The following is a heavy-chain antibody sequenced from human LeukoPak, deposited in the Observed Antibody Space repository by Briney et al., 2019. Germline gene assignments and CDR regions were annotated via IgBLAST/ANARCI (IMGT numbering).Heavy chain of an antibody. CDR2: INHSGST. V-gene: IGHV4-34*01. CDR1: GGSFSGYY. D-gene: IGHD3-10*01. Sequence: PSETLSLTCAVYGGSFSGYYWSWIRQPPGKGLEWIGEINHSGSTNYNPSLKSRVTISVDTSKNQFSLKLSSVTAADTAVYYCARETVRGVIILPSYYFDYWGQGTLVTVSS. J-gene: IGHJ4*02. CDR3: ARETVRGVIILPSYYFDY.